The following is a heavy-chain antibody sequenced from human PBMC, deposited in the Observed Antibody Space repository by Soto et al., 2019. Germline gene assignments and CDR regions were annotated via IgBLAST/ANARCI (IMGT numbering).Heavy chain of an antibody. CDR2: INHSGST. CDR3: ARGRTFSGWYRRFAY. J-gene: IGHJ4*02. D-gene: IGHD6-19*01. CDR1: GGSFSGYY. Sequence: PSETLSLTCAVYGGSFSGYYWSWIRQPPGKGLEWIGEINHSGSTNYNPSLKSRVTISVDTSKNQFSLKLSSVTAADTAVYYCARGRTFSGWYRRFAYWGQGTLVTVSS. V-gene: IGHV4-34*01.